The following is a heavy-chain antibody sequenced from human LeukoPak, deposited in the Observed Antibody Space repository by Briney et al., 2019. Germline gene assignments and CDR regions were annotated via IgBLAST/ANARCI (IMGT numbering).Heavy chain of an antibody. CDR1: GYTFTGYY. D-gene: IGHD6-13*01. Sequence: GASVKVSCKASGYTFTGYYMLWVRQAPGQGLEWMGWINPNSGGTNYAQKFQGWVTMTRDTSISTAYMELSRLRSDDTAVYYCARGKRIAAAGTGWFDPWGQGTLVTVSS. J-gene: IGHJ5*02. V-gene: IGHV1-2*04. CDR3: ARGKRIAAAGTGWFDP. CDR2: INPNSGGT.